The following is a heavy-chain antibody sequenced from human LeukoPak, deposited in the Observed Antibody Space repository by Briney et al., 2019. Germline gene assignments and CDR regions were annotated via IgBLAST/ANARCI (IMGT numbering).Heavy chain of an antibody. V-gene: IGHV4-34*01. Sequence: SETLSLTCAVYGGSFSGYYWSWIRQPPGKGLEWIGGINHSGSTNYNPSLKSRVTISVDTSKNQFSLKLSSVTAADTAVYYCAREPLLWLGTGGFDYWGQGTLVTVSS. CDR3: AREPLLWLGTGGFDY. CDR2: INHSGST. D-gene: IGHD3-10*01. J-gene: IGHJ4*02. CDR1: GGSFSGYY.